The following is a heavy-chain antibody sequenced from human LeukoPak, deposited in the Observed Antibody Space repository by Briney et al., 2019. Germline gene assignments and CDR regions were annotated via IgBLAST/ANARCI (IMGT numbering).Heavy chain of an antibody. Sequence: ASVKVSCKASGYTFTSYGISWVRQAPGQGLEWMGWISAYNGNTNYAQKLQGRVTMTTDTSTSTAYMERRSLRSEDTAVYYCARDPLFGVPSSPFDYWGQGTLVTVSS. CDR2: ISAYNGNT. V-gene: IGHV1-18*01. CDR1: GYTFTSYG. D-gene: IGHD3-3*01. J-gene: IGHJ4*02. CDR3: ARDPLFGVPSSPFDY.